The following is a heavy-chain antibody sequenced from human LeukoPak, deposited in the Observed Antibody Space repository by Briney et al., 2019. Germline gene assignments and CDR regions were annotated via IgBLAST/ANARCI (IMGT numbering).Heavy chain of an antibody. CDR1: GGSFSGYY. D-gene: IGHD3-22*01. J-gene: IGHJ3*01. Sequence: NTSETLSLTCAVYGGSFSGYYWSWIRQPPGKGLEWIGEINHSGSTNYNPSLKSRVTISVDTSKNQFSLKLSSVTAADTAVYYCAKSTYYYDTFVNAFDLWGQGTVVTVSS. CDR2: INHSGST. V-gene: IGHV4-34*01. CDR3: AKSTYYYDTFVNAFDL.